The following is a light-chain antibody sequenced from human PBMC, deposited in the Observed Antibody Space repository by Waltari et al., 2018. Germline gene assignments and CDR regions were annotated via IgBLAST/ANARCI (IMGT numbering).Light chain of an antibody. CDR1: QGISNW. Sequence: DIQMTQSPSSLSASVGDRVTITCRASQGISNWLTWFQQKPGKAPKILIYKASSFQRVVPASFSGSGSGTDFTLTGNSLAPEEFATYHCQQYNSVPYSVGQGTKVEIK. V-gene: IGKV1-5*03. CDR3: QQYNSVPYS. CDR2: KAS. J-gene: IGKJ2*03.